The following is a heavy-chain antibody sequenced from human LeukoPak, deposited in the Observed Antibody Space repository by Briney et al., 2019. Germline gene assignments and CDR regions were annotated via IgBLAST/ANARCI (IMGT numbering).Heavy chain of an antibody. CDR2: RKQDGSEK. CDR1: GFTLSSYW. CDR3: AAAPGGYGSGSYRSYFDY. D-gene: IGHD3-10*01. V-gene: IGHV3-7*01. J-gene: IGHJ4*02. Sequence: PGGSLRLSCAASGFTLSSYWMSWVRQAPGKGLEWVANRKQDGSEKYYVDSVKGRFTISRDNAKNSLYLQMNSLRAEDTAVYYCAAAPGGYGSGSYRSYFDYWGQGTLVTVSS.